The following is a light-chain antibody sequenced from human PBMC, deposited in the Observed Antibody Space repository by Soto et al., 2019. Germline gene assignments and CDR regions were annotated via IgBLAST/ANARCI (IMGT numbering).Light chain of an antibody. Sequence: QSAPTQPPSASGSPGQSVTFSCTGTSSDVGGYNYVSWYQQYPGKAPKLMIYEVYKRHSGVPDRFSGSKSGNTASLTVSGLPAEGEAGYYCSAYAGSSTWVFGGGTKLTVL. V-gene: IGLV2-8*01. CDR1: SSDVGGYNY. CDR2: EVY. J-gene: IGLJ2*01. CDR3: SAYAGSSTWV.